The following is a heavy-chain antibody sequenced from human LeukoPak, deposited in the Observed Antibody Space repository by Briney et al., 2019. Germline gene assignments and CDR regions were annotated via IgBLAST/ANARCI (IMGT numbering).Heavy chain of an antibody. J-gene: IGHJ6*02. Sequence: PGGSLRLSCAASGFTFSRNWMSWVRQAPGKGLEWVANIKYDGSEKYYVDFMKGRFTISRDNAKNSLCLQMDSLRVEDTAVYYCARDGYVNAMDVWGQGTTVTVSS. V-gene: IGHV3-7*04. CDR2: IKYDGSEK. CDR1: GFTFSRNW. D-gene: IGHD2-2*01. CDR3: ARDGYVNAMDV.